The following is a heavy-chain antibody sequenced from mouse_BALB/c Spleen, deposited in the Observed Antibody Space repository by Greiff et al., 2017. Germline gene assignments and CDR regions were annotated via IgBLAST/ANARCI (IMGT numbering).Heavy chain of an antibody. D-gene: IGHD2-2*01. Sequence: EVNVVESGGGLVQPGGSLRLSCATSGFTFSDFYMEWVRQPPGKRLEWIAASRNKANDYTTEYSASVKGRFIVSRDTSQSILYLQMNALRAEDTAIYYCARGYGYDGAWFAYWGQGTLVTVSA. CDR3: ARGYGYDGAWFAY. CDR1: GFTFSDFY. J-gene: IGHJ3*01. V-gene: IGHV7-1*02. CDR2: SRNKANDYTT.